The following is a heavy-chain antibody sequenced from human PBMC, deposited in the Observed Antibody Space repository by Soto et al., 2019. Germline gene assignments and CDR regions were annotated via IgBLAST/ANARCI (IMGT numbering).Heavy chain of an antibody. V-gene: IGHV4-31*03. CDR3: ARTSRFDC. CDR1: GGSISSPNFY. Sequence: SETLSLTCTVSGGSISSPNFYWSWIRQHPGKGLEWIGHIYYNGTTNYNPSLKSRVTMSVDTSKNQFSLKLSSVTAADTAVYYCARTSRFDCWGQGTLVTVSS. D-gene: IGHD6-6*01. CDR2: IYYNGTT. J-gene: IGHJ4*02.